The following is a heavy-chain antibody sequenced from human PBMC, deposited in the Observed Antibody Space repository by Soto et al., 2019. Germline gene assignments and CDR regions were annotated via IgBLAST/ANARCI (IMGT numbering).Heavy chain of an antibody. CDR1: GYPFTKYN. Sequence: QVQLVQSGAEVKKHGASVKVSCKASGYPFTKYNIHWVRHAPGQGLEWMGRISPGTGDTRYAQISYDRVTIRRATTTSVVYMELSSLTSEDAAVFYCVRYDPSGYREEHWGQGTRVTVSS. CDR2: ISPGTGDT. D-gene: IGHD3-22*01. J-gene: IGHJ4*02. V-gene: IGHV1-3*01. CDR3: VRYDPSGYREEH.